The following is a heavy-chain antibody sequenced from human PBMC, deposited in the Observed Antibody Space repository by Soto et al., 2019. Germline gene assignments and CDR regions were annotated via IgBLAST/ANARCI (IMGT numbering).Heavy chain of an antibody. CDR3: ARQGFGALHGLVDV. CDR2: VHASWGP. CDR1: GGTINHHY. D-gene: IGHD3-10*01. Sequence: PLATLSLTCTVSGGTINHHYRRWIQHTPGKGLGWIGYVHASWGPIYNPSLKSRVAISLATSKSQFSLKLTSVTATATAVYHCARQGFGALHGLVDVWGQGTTVTVSS. J-gene: IGHJ6*02. V-gene: IGHV4-59*08.